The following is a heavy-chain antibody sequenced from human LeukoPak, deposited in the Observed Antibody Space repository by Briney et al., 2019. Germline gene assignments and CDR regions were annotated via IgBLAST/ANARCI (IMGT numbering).Heavy chain of an antibody. D-gene: IGHD2-15*01. CDR1: GGSISSSSYY. Sequence: SETLSLTCTVSGGSISSSSYYWGWIRQPPGKGLEWIGSIYYSGSTYYNPSLKSRATISLDTSKNQFSLKLSSVTAADTAVYYCARDGDGVVVVAATPRPFFYYGMDVWGQGTTVIVSS. J-gene: IGHJ6*02. CDR3: ARDGDGVVVVAATPRPFFYYGMDV. CDR2: IYYSGST. V-gene: IGHV4-39*07.